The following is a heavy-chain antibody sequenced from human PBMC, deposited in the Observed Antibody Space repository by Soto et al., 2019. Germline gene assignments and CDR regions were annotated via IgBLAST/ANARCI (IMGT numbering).Heavy chain of an antibody. J-gene: IGHJ4*02. CDR3: GSGDEWGVLLAY. CDR2: IYFSGST. Sequence: QVQLQESGPGLVRPSQTLSLTCNVSGASINSGGYYWSWVRQLPGKGLEWIGYIYFSGSTYYNPYLQSRVSISLDTYQHHFSLKLNSVSAADTDVYYCGSGDEWGVLLAYWGQGTLVTVFS. CDR1: GASINSGGYY. D-gene: IGHD2-21*02. V-gene: IGHV4-31*03.